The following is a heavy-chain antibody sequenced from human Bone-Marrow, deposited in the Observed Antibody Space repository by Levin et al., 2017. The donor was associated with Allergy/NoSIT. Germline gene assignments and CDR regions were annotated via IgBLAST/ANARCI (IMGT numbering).Heavy chain of an antibody. V-gene: IGHV3-9*01. CDR3: ARHKDYGGNGYYYYGMDV. CDR1: GFTFTDYA. J-gene: IGHJ6*02. Sequence: LSLTCAASGFTFTDYAIHWIRQAPGRGLEWVSGVSWNSGTIGYADSVKGRFTISRDNAKNCLYLQMNSPRTEDTALYFCARHKDYGGNGYYYYGMDVWGQGTTVTVSS. D-gene: IGHD4-23*01. CDR2: VSWNSGTI.